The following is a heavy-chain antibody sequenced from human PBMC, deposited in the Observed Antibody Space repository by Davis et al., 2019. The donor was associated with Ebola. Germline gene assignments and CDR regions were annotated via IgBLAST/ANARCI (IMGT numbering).Heavy chain of an antibody. CDR3: ARGGRTYNWFDP. J-gene: IGHJ5*02. V-gene: IGHV4-59*01. D-gene: IGHD3-16*01. Sequence: MPGGSLRLSCTVSGGSISSYYWSWIRQPPGKGLEWIGYIYYSGSTNYNPSLKSRVTISVDTSKNQFSLKLSSVTAADTAVYYCARGGRTYNWFDPWGQGTLVTVSS. CDR1: GGSISSYY. CDR2: IYYSGST.